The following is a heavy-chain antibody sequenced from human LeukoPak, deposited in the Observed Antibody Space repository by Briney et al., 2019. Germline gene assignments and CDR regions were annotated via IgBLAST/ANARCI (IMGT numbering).Heavy chain of an antibody. D-gene: IGHD6-13*01. CDR2: IYPSDSEI. V-gene: IGHV5-51*01. CDR3: TRHVSRTAAATY. CDR1: GHSFTSYW. J-gene: IGHJ4*02. Sequence: GESLKISCQGSGHSFTSYWIGWVRQMPGKGLEWMGIIYPSDSEIRYSPSFQGQVTILVDKSINTAYLQWSSLKASDTATYYCTRHVSRTAAATYWGQGTLVIVSS.